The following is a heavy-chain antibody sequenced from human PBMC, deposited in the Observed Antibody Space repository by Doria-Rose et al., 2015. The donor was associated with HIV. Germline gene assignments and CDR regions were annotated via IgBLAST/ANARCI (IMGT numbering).Heavy chain of an antibody. CDR3: ARIKSSRWYHKYYFDF. V-gene: IGHV2-26*01. D-gene: IGHD6-13*01. Sequence: QVTLKEPGPVLVKPTGTLTLTCTVSGVSLSSPGVGVSWIRQPPGKALEWLANIFSDDERSYKTSLKSRLTISRATSKRQVVLTMTDMDPVDTATYYCARIKSSRWYHKYYFDFWGQGTLVIVSA. CDR2: IFSDDER. CDR1: GVSLSSPGVG. J-gene: IGHJ4*02.